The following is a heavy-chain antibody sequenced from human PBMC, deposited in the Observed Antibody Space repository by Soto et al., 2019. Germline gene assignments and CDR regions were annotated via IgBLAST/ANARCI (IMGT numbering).Heavy chain of an antibody. D-gene: IGHD7-27*01. CDR1: GGSISSGGYY. CDR3: ARVRAIAILGGFDV. Sequence: QVQLQESGPGLVKPSQTLSLTCTVSGGSISSGGYYWSWIRQHPGKGLEWIGYIYHSGTTYYKPSLKSRVTISVDTSKNQFSLKLTSVTAADTAVYYCARVRAIAILGGFDVWGQGTLVTVSS. J-gene: IGHJ5*02. CDR2: IYHSGTT. V-gene: IGHV4-31*03.